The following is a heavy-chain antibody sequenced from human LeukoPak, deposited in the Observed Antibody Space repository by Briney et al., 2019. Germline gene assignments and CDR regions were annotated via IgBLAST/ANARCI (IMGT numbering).Heavy chain of an antibody. CDR2: IYSGGST. J-gene: IGHJ4*02. Sequence: GGSLRLSCAASGFTAGSNTMSWVRQAPGKGLEWVSIIYSGGSTSYADSVKGRFTISRDNSKNTLYLQMNSLRTEDTAVYYCARGGSYFDISGYYFYWGQGTLVTVSS. V-gene: IGHV3-66*01. CDR1: GFTAGSNT. CDR3: ARGGSYFDISGYYFY. D-gene: IGHD3-22*01.